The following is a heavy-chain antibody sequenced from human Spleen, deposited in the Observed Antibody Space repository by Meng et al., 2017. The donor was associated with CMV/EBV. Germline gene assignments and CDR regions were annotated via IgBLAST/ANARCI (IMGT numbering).Heavy chain of an antibody. D-gene: IGHD1-26*01. J-gene: IGHJ4*02. V-gene: IGHV4-34*01. CDR1: GGSFSGYY. CDR2: INHSGST. CDR3: ARGPYGGYSGSYNAGFAY. Sequence: HLRQWGAGVLKPSATLPLTCAVYGGSFSGYYWSRIRQPPGKGLEWLGEINHSGSTNYNPSLKSRVTISVDTSKNQFSLKLSSVTDADTAVYYCARGPYGGYSGSYNAGFAYWGQGTLVTVSS.